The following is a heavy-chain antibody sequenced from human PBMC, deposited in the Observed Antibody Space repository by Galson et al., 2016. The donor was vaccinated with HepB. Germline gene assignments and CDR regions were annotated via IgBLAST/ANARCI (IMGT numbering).Heavy chain of an antibody. V-gene: IGHV5-51*01. Sequence: QSGAEVKKPGESLKISCRASGYSFTTYWIGWVRQMPGKGLEWVGLLYLDDSEDAYSQSVQGQVTISADKSINAASLQWSSLKASDTAMYYCATAEGPTFGALIENYFDFWGQGTLVTVSS. J-gene: IGHJ4*02. D-gene: IGHD3-16*01. CDR2: LYLDDSED. CDR1: GYSFTTYW. CDR3: ATAEGPTFGALIENYFDF.